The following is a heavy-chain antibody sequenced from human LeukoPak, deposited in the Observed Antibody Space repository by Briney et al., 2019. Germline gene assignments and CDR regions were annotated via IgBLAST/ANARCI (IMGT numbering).Heavy chain of an antibody. Sequence: GASVKVSCKASGYTFTSYYMHWVRQAPGQGLEWMGIINPSGGSTSYAQKFQGRVTLTRDTSTSTVYMELSSLRSEDTAVYYCARGLLGDYGDYVPFFDPWGQETLVTVSS. CDR3: ARGLLGDYGDYVPFFDP. D-gene: IGHD4-17*01. J-gene: IGHJ5*02. CDR2: INPSGGST. CDR1: GYTFTSYY. V-gene: IGHV1-46*01.